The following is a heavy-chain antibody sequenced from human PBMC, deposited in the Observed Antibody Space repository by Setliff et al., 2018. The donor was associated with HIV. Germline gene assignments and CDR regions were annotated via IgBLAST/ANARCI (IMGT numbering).Heavy chain of an antibody. D-gene: IGHD5-18*01. J-gene: IGHJ4*02. V-gene: IGHV4-59*11. CDR1: GGSIRSHY. CDR3: ARVPRQLLKGAAAYFDY. Sequence: PSETLSLTCTVSGGSIRSHYWSWIRQPPGKGLEWIGNIYYSGSTNYNPSLKSRVTISVDTSKNQFSLRLNSVTAADTAAYYCARVPRQLLKGAAAYFDYWGQGTLVTSPQ. CDR2: IYYSGST.